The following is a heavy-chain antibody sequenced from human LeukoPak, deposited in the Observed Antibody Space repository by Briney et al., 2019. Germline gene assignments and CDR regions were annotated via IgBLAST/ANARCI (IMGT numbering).Heavy chain of an antibody. V-gene: IGHV4-61*02. J-gene: IGHJ3*02. CDR3: ARSLWCSDAFDI. Sequence: PSETLSLTCTVSGGSISSGSYYWSWIRQPAGKGLEWIGRIYTGGSTNYNPSPKSRVTISVDTSKNQFSLKLSSVTAADTAVYYCARSLWCSDAFDIWGQGTMVTVSS. D-gene: IGHD2-8*01. CDR2: IYTGGST. CDR1: GGSISSGSYY.